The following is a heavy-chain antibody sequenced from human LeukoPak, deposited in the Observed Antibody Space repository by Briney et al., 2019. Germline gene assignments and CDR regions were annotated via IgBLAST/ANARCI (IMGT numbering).Heavy chain of an antibody. CDR2: ISVGSIST. Sequence: GGSLRLSCAASGFTFSSYAMTWVRQAPGKGLERVSSISVGSISTYYADSMKGRFTISRDNSKNTLYLQMNSLRAEDTATYYCAKGSDRYYYDYWGQGTLVTVSS. V-gene: IGHV3-23*01. CDR3: AKGSDRYYYDY. CDR1: GFTFSSYA. J-gene: IGHJ4*02.